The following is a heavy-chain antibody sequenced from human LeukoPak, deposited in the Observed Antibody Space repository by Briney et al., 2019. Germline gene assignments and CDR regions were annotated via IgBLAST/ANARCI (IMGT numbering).Heavy chain of an antibody. V-gene: IGHV3-23*01. J-gene: IGHJ6*02. CDR1: GFTFSSYA. CDR3: AKDGPPGKQWLVRRYYYYGMDV. CDR2: ISGSGGST. Sequence: QSGGSLRLSCAASGFTFSSYAMSWVRQAPGKGLEWVSAISGSGGSTYYADSVKGRFTISRDNSKNTLYLQMNSLRAEDTAVYYCAKDGPPGKQWLVRRYYYYGMDVWGQGTTVTVSS. D-gene: IGHD6-19*01.